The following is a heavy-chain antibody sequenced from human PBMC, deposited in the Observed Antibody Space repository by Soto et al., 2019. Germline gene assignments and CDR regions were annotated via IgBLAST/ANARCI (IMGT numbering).Heavy chain of an antibody. Sequence: ASETLSLTCTVSGGSISGYYWHWFRQPAGKRLEWIGRIHTGGATDYSPSLRSRLDMSIDTSKNQLSLRLNYMTAADTAIYYCARISGGPIWWGRGTLVTV. CDR2: IHTGGAT. D-gene: IGHD2-15*01. V-gene: IGHV4-4*07. CDR3: ARISGGPIW. J-gene: IGHJ4*02. CDR1: GGSISGYY.